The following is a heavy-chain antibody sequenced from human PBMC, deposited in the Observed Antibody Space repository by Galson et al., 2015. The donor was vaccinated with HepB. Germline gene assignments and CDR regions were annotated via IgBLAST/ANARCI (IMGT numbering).Heavy chain of an antibody. V-gene: IGHV4-31*03. J-gene: IGHJ5*02. D-gene: IGHD4-11*01. Sequence: TLSLTCTVSGGSISSTVYYWSWIRQHPGKGLEWIGYIYYSGSTYYNPSLKSRVAISIDTSNNQFSLKLSSVTAADTAVYYCARQNAVTRADWFDPWGHGTLVTVSS. CDR1: GGSISSTVYY. CDR3: ARQNAVTRADWFDP. CDR2: IYYSGST.